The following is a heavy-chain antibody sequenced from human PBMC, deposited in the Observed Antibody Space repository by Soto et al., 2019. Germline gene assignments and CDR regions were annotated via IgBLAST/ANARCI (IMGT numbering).Heavy chain of an antibody. CDR2: ISGSGGST. J-gene: IGHJ4*02. V-gene: IGHV3-23*01. CDR1: GVTFSSYA. Sequence: GSLSLSCGASGVTFSSYAMSWVSQDPGKGLEWVSAISGSGGSTYYADSVKGRFTISRDNSKNTLYLQMNSLRAEDTAVYYCAKTGVVVVAAYDYWGQGTLVTVSS. D-gene: IGHD2-15*01. CDR3: AKTGVVVVAAYDY.